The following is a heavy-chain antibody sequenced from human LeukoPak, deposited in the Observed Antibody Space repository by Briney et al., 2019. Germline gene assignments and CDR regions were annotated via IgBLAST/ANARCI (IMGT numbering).Heavy chain of an antibody. D-gene: IGHD1-14*01. V-gene: IGHV4-30-2*01. Sequence: PSETLSLTCTVSGGSISSGGYYWSWIRQPPGKGLEWIGYIYHSGSTYYNPSLKSRVTISVDRSKNQFSLKLSSVTAADTAVYYCARGGYDLPFDYWGQGTLVTVSS. CDR2: IYHSGST. J-gene: IGHJ4*02. CDR1: GGSISSGGYY. CDR3: ARGGYDLPFDY.